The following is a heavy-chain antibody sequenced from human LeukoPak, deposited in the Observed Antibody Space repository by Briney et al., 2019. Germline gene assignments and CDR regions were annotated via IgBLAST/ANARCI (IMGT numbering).Heavy chain of an antibody. V-gene: IGHV1-18*01. CDR2: ITTYNGNR. Sequence: ASVKVSCKASGYTLSDYGISWVRQAPGQGLEWVGWITTYNGNRKYAEKFQGRVTMTTDTSTSTYYMEMRSLRSDDTAIYYCARDCSNGVRFPRDYWGQGTQITVST. CDR1: GYTLSDYG. J-gene: IGHJ4*02. D-gene: IGHD2-2*01. CDR3: ARDCSNGVRFPRDY.